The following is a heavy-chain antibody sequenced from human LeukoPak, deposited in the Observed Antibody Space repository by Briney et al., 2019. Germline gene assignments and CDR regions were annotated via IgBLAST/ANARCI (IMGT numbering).Heavy chain of an antibody. Sequence: GGSLRLSCAASEFTFSSYSMNWVRQAPGKGLEWVSYITNSGNSKSYADSVEGRFTISRDNTKNSLYLQMNGLRAEDTAVYYCARDWPGIDYWGQGTLVIVSS. J-gene: IGHJ4*02. V-gene: IGHV3-48*01. CDR3: ARDWPGIDY. CDR1: EFTFSSYS. CDR2: ITNSGNSK.